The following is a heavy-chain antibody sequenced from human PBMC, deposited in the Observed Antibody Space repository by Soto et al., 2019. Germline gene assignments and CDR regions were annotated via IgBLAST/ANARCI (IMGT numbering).Heavy chain of an antibody. CDR2: IYYSGST. CDR3: ARRWFGELLGPFDY. CDR1: GGSISSSSYY. D-gene: IGHD3-10*01. J-gene: IGHJ4*02. Sequence: SETLSLTCTVSGGSISSSSYYWGWIRQPPGKGLEWIGSIYYSGSTYYNPSLKSRVTISVDTSKNQFSLKLSSVTAADTAVYYCARRWFGELLGPFDYWGQGTLVTVSS. V-gene: IGHV4-39*01.